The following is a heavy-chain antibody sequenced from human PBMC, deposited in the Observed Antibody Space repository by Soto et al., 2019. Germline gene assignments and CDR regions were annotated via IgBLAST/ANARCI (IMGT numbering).Heavy chain of an antibody. V-gene: IGHV1-2*02. CDR3: ARAGLTTLELATIY. Sequence: RASVKVSCKASGYTFTGYYVHWVRQAPGQGLEWMGWINANSGVTKFPQKFQGRVIMTRDTYISTVYMELSRLTSDDTAVCYCARAGLTTLELATIYWGQGTPVTVSS. J-gene: IGHJ4*02. CDR2: INANSGVT. D-gene: IGHD5-12*01. CDR1: GYTFTGYY.